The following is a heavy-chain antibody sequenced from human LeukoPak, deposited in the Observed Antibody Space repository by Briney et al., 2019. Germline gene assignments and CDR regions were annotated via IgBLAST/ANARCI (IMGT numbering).Heavy chain of an antibody. V-gene: IGHV3-15*07. J-gene: IGHJ5*02. CDR1: GFTFSSYS. D-gene: IGHD3-22*01. Sequence: GGSLRLSSAASGFTFSSYSMNWVRQAPGKGLEWVGRIRSNSDGGTIDYAAPVKGRFALSRDDSKNTLYLQMNSLQTEDTAVYYCATDFYDTTWGQGTLVTVSS. CDR2: IRSNSDGGTI. CDR3: ATDFYDTT.